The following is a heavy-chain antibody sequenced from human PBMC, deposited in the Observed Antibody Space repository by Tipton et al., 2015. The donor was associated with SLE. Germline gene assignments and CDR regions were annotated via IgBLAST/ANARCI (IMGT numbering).Heavy chain of an antibody. D-gene: IGHD6-13*01. V-gene: IGHV4-34*01. CDR1: GGSFSGYY. Sequence: TLSLTCAVYGGSFSGYYWSWIRQPPGKGLEWIGEINHSGSTNYNPSLKSRVTISVDTSKNQFSLKLSSVTAADTAVYYCARAPGGSSSGGDAFDIWGQGTIVTVSS. CDR3: ARAPGGSSSGGDAFDI. CDR2: INHSGST. J-gene: IGHJ3*02.